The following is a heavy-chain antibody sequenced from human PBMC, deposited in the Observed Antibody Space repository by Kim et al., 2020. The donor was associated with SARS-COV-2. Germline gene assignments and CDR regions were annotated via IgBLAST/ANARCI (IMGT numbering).Heavy chain of an antibody. CDR3: ARDAVDSSSWSS. J-gene: IGHJ4*02. Sequence: NYAQKFQGRVTMTRDTPISTAYMELSRLRSDDTAVYYCARDAVDSSSWSSWGQGTLVTVSS. D-gene: IGHD6-13*01. V-gene: IGHV1-2*02.